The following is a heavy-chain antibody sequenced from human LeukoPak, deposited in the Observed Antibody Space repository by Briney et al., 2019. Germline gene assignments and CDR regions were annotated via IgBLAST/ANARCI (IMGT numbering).Heavy chain of an antibody. Sequence: GGSLRLSCAASGFTFSSYEMNWVRQAPGKGLEWVSYISSSGSTIYYADSVKGRFTISRDNAKNSLYLQMNSLRAEDTAVYYCARATDYGANGFDYWGQGALVTVSS. CDR2: ISSSGSTI. D-gene: IGHD4-23*01. V-gene: IGHV3-48*03. CDR3: ARATDYGANGFDY. CDR1: GFTFSSYE. J-gene: IGHJ4*02.